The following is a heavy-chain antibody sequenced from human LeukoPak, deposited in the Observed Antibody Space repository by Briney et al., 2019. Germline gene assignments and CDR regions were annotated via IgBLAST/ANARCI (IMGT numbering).Heavy chain of an antibody. D-gene: IGHD5-18*01. CDR2: TYSGGST. Sequence: GGSLRLSCAASGFTVSSYYMSWVRPAPGKGLEWGSVTYSGGSTYYADSVKGRFTISRDNSKNTLYLQMNSLRADDTAVYYCATKRGYSYGLDYWGQGTLVTVSS. CDR3: ATKRGYSYGLDY. V-gene: IGHV3-53*01. J-gene: IGHJ4*02. CDR1: GFTVSSYY.